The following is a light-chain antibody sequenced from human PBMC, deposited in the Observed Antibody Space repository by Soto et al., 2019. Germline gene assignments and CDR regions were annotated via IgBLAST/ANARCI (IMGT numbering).Light chain of an antibody. V-gene: IGKV3-15*01. CDR1: QSVSSN. CDR3: QQYTNWPPWT. CDR2: GAS. Sequence: EIVMTQSPATLSVSPGERATLSCRASQSVSSNLAWYQQKPGQAPRLLIYGASTRATGIPARFSGSGSGTEFTPTLRRLQSEDFAVYYCQQYTNWPPWTFGQGTKVEIK. J-gene: IGKJ1*01.